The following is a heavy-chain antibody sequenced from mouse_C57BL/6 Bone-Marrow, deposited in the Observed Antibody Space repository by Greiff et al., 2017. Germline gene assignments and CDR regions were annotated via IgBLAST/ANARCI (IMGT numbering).Heavy chain of an antibody. CDR3: ARNYYGSSQGYFDV. CDR2: LNPNYGTT. Sequence: VQLQQSGPELVKPGASVKISCKASGYSFTDYNMNWVKQSNGKSLEWIGVLNPNYGTTSYNQKFKGKATLTVDQSSSTAYMQLNSLTSEDSAVYYCARNYYGSSQGYFDVWGTGTTVTVSS. J-gene: IGHJ1*03. CDR1: GYSFTDYN. V-gene: IGHV1-39*01. D-gene: IGHD1-1*01.